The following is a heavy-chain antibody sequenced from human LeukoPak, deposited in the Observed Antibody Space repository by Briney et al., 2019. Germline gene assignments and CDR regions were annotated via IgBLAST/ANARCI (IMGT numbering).Heavy chain of an antibody. CDR2: INHSGST. J-gene: IGHJ4*02. V-gene: IGHV4-34*01. D-gene: IGHD3-10*01. CDR1: GGSFSGYY. Sequence: SETLSLTCAVYGGSFSGYYWSWIRQPPGKGLEWIGEINHSGSTNYNPSLKSRVTISVDTSKNQFSLKLSSVTAADTAVYYCARLELNYGSGTHWGQGTLVTVSS. CDR3: ARLELNYGSGTH.